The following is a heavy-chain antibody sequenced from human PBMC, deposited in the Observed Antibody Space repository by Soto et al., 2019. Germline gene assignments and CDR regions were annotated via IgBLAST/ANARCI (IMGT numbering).Heavy chain of an antibody. CDR2: ITSTGDRI. D-gene: IGHD3-9*01. V-gene: IGHV3-23*01. CDR1: GSIFHDYA. J-gene: IGHJ4*02. Sequence: PGGSLRLSCAASGSIFHDYAMSWVRQAPGKGLDWVALITSTGDRIYYADFVKGRFTISRDNSNKTLYLQISSLGAGDSATYYCDKVNGHYPWGFDFWGRGTLVTVSS. CDR3: DKVNGHYPWGFDF.